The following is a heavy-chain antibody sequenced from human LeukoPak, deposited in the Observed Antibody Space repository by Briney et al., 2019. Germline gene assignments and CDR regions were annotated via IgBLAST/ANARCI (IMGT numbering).Heavy chain of an antibody. V-gene: IGHV4-59*12. D-gene: IGHD3-22*01. CDR1: GGSISSYY. Sequence: PSETLSLICTVSGGSISSYYWSWIRQPPGKGLEWIAYIYYSGISHYNPSLRSRLTISVETSKNQFSLKLSSVTAADTAVYYCARDGYYYDSSGYYEKTYYFDYWGQGTLVTVSS. CDR3: ARDGYYYDSSGYYEKTYYFDY. J-gene: IGHJ4*02. CDR2: IYYSGIS.